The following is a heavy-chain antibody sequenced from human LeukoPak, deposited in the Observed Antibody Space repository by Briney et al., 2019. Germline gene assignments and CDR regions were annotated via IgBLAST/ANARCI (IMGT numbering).Heavy chain of an antibody. CDR2: ISAYNGNT. Sequence: GASVKVSCKASGYTFTSYGTSWVRQAPGQGLEWMGWISAYNGNTNYAQKPQGRVTMTTDTSTSTAHMELRSLRSDDTAVYYCARLMGIAAADLYYFDYWGQGTLVTVSS. CDR1: GYTFTSYG. D-gene: IGHD6-13*01. J-gene: IGHJ4*02. V-gene: IGHV1-18*01. CDR3: ARLMGIAAADLYYFDY.